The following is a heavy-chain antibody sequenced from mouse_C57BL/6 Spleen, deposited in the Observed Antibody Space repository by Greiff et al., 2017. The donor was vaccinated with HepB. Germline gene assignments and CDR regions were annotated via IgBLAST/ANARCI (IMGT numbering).Heavy chain of an antibody. CDR2: ILPGSGST. D-gene: IGHD1-1*01. J-gene: IGHJ4*01. Sequence: QVQLQQSGAELLKPGASVKLSCKATGYTFTGYWMEWVKQRPGHGLEWIGEILPGSGSTNYNEKFKGKATFTADPSSNTAYMQLSSLTTEDAAIYYCARYYITTGYAMDYWGQGTSVTVSS. CDR3: ARYYITTGYAMDY. CDR1: GYTFTGYW. V-gene: IGHV1-9*01.